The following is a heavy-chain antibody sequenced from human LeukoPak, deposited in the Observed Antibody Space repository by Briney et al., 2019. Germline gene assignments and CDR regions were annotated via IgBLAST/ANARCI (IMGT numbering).Heavy chain of an antibody. CDR2: INHSGST. Sequence: PSETLSLTCAVYGGSFSGYYWSWIRQPPGKGLEWIGEINHSGSTNYNPSLKSRVTISVDTSKNQFSLKLSSVTAADTAVYYCARRYHYDSSGYYYFDYWGQGTLVTVSS. CDR1: GGSFSGYY. J-gene: IGHJ4*02. D-gene: IGHD3-22*01. V-gene: IGHV4-34*01. CDR3: ARRYHYDSSGYYYFDY.